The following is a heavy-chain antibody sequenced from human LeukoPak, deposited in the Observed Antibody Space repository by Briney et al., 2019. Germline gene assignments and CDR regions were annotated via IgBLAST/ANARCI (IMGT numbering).Heavy chain of an antibody. D-gene: IGHD1-14*01. V-gene: IGHV4-61*01. Sequence: SETLSLTCTVSGVSVSSGSYYWSWIRQPPGKGLEWIGYIYYSGSTNYNPSLKSRVTISVDTSKNQFSLKLSSVTAADTAVYYCARVNHFLYGMDVWGQGTTVTVSS. CDR1: GVSVSSGSYY. CDR2: IYYSGST. CDR3: ARVNHFLYGMDV. J-gene: IGHJ6*02.